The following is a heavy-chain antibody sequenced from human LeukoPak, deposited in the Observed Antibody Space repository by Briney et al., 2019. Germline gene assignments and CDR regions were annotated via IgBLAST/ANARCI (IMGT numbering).Heavy chain of an antibody. J-gene: IGHJ3*02. CDR3: AATKQWLAFDI. CDR1: GVSISSYY. V-gene: IGHV4-59*01. CDR2: IFNSGTT. D-gene: IGHD6-19*01. Sequence: SETLSLTCTVSGVSISSYYWSWIRQSPGKGLEYIGTIFNSGTTNYNPSLKSRVTILEDTFKNHLSLKLTSVTAADTAVYYCAATKQWLAFDIWGRGTRVTVSS.